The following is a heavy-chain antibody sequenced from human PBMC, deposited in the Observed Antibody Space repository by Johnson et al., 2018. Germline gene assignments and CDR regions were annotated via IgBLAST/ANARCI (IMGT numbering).Heavy chain of an antibody. D-gene: IGHD1-26*01. V-gene: IGHV3-73*02. CDR1: GFSFSGSP. J-gene: IGHJ1*01. CDR3: TRSDYSGTYFS. Sequence: VQLQESGGGLVQPGGSLKLSCAASGFSFSGSPMHWVRQASGKGLEWVGRIRSKAKNYAIAYGASGKGRFTISRDDSKNTAYLQMNSLKTEDTAVYYCTRSDYSGTYFSWGQGTRVTVSS. CDR2: IRSKAKNYAI.